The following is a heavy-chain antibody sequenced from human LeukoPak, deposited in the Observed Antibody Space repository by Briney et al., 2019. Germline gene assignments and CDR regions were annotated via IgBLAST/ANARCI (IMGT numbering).Heavy chain of an antibody. Sequence: SETLSLTCTVSGGSISSYYWNWIRQPPGKGLEWIGYGSYSGSTDYNPSLKSRVTISVDTPKNQFSLKLSSVTAADTAVYYCARAYGSYSFDYWGQGTLVTVSP. CDR2: GSYSGST. J-gene: IGHJ4*02. CDR1: GGSISSYY. CDR3: ARAYGSYSFDY. V-gene: IGHV4-59*01. D-gene: IGHD1-26*01.